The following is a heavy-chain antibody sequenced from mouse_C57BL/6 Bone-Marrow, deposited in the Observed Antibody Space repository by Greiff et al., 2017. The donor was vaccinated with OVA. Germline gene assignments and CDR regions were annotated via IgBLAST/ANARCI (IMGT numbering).Heavy chain of an antibody. Sequence: QVQLQQSGAELVRPGTSVKMSCKASGYTFTNYWIGWAKQRPGHGLEWIGDIYPGGGYTNYNEKFKGTATLTADKSSSTAYMQFSSLTSEDSAIYYCARGGYYGRTSYWYFDVWGTGTTVTVSS. J-gene: IGHJ1*03. CDR2: IYPGGGYT. CDR1: GYTFTNYW. D-gene: IGHD1-1*01. V-gene: IGHV1-63*01. CDR3: ARGGYYGRTSYWYFDV.